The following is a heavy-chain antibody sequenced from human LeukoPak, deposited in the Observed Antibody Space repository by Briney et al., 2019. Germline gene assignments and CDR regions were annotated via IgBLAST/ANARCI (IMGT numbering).Heavy chain of an antibody. V-gene: IGHV4-59*01. CDR3: ARVGNFNFDY. CDR2: VYYSGNT. D-gene: IGHD3-10*01. Sequence: KPSETLSLTCSVSGVSISDDSWSWIRQPPGKGPECIGYVYYSGNTNYNPSLKSRVTISIDTSKNQFSLKLNSVTAADTAVYYCARVGNFNFDYWGQGALVTVSS. J-gene: IGHJ4*02. CDR1: GVSISDDS.